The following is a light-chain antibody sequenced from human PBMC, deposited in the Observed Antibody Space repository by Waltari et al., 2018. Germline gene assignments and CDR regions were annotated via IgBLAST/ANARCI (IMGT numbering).Light chain of an antibody. V-gene: IGKV1-5*03. CDR3: QQYNSYPWT. J-gene: IGKJ1*01. CDR2: KAS. Sequence: DIQMTQSPSTLSASVGDRVTITCRASQSISSWLAWYQQKPGKAPKLLIHKASSLESGVPSRFSCSGSGTEFTLTISSLQPDDFATYYCQQYNSYPWTFGQGTKVEIK. CDR1: QSISSW.